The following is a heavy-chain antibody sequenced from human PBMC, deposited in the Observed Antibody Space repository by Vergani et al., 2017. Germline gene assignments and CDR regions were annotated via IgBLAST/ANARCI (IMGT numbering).Heavy chain of an antibody. J-gene: IGHJ4*02. CDR1: GGSISSGGYY. CDR2: IYYSGST. V-gene: IGHV4-31*03. Sequence: QVQLQESGPGLVKPSQTLSLTCTVSGGSISSGGYYWSWICQHPGKGLEWIGYIYYSGSTYYNPSLKSRVTISVDTAKNQFSLKLSSVTAADTAVYYCARLAPRPDLTLDYWGQGTLVTVSS. D-gene: IGHD1-14*01. CDR3: ARLAPRPDLTLDY.